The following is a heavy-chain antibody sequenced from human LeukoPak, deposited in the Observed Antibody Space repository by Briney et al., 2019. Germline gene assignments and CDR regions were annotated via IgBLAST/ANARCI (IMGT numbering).Heavy chain of an antibody. V-gene: IGHV1-3*01. CDR3: AREGITMIVVVITSGAFDI. J-gene: IGHJ3*02. D-gene: IGHD3-22*01. Sequence: GASVKVSCKASGHTFTSYAMHWVRQAPGQRLEWMGWINAGNGNTKYSQKFQGRVTITRDTSASTAYMELSSLRSEDTAVYYCAREGITMIVVVITSGAFDIWGQGTMVTVSS. CDR2: INAGNGNT. CDR1: GHTFTSYA.